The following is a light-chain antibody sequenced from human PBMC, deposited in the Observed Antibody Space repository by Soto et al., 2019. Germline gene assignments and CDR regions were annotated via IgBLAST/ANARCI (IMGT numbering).Light chain of an antibody. Sequence: EIVMTQSPATLSVSPGETATLSCKTSQSVDSLLAWYQQKPGQAPRLLIYDASNRATGIPARFSGSGSGTDFTLTISSLEPEDFAVYYCQQRSNWPPALTFGGGTKVDIK. V-gene: IGKV3-11*01. CDR3: QQRSNWPPALT. J-gene: IGKJ4*01. CDR2: DAS. CDR1: QSVDSL.